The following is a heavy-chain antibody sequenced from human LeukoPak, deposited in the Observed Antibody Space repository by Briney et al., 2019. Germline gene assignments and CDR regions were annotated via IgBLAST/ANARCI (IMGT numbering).Heavy chain of an antibody. CDR2: ISSSSSTI. J-gene: IGHJ4*02. Sequence: GGSLRLSCAASGFSFSTYSMNWVRQAPGMGLEWISYISSSSSTIYYADSVKGRFTISRDNAKNSLYLQMNSLRDEDTAVYYCARNVAFDYWGQGTLVTVSS. CDR3: ARNVAFDY. CDR1: GFSFSTYS. D-gene: IGHD1-1*01. V-gene: IGHV3-48*02.